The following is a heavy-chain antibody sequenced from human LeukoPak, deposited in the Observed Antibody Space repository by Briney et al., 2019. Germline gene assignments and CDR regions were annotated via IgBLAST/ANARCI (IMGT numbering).Heavy chain of an antibody. CDR2: ISGSGGST. V-gene: IGHV3-23*01. D-gene: IGHD2-2*01. J-gene: IGHJ4*02. CDR3: AKAAVLVVPAARLDY. Sequence: GGSLRLSCAASGFTFSSYAMHWVRQAPGKGLEWVSAISGSGGSTYYADSVKGRFTISRDNSKNTLYLQMNSPRAEDTAVYYCAKAAVLVVPAARLDYWGQGTLVTVSS. CDR1: GFTFSSYA.